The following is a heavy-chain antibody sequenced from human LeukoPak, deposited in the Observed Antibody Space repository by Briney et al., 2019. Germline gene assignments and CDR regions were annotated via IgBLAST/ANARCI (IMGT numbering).Heavy chain of an antibody. J-gene: IGHJ5*02. Sequence: ASVKVSCKASGYTFTSYGISWVRQAPGQGLEWMGWISAYNGNTNYAQKFQGRVTMTTDTSTSTAYMELRSLRSDDTAVYYCARDGEMATIRSNWFDPWGQGTLVTVSS. CDR1: GYTFTSYG. D-gene: IGHD5-24*01. CDR3: ARDGEMATIRSNWFDP. V-gene: IGHV1-18*01. CDR2: ISAYNGNT.